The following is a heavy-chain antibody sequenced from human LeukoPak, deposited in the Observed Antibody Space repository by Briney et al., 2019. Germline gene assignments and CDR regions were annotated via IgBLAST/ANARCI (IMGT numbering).Heavy chain of an antibody. J-gene: IGHJ6*03. V-gene: IGHV4-39*01. D-gene: IGHD3-22*01. CDR3: VKNQYISSGFAPYNYYMDV. Sequence: SETLSLTCTVSGGSISSSRYYWGWIRQPPGKGLEWIGSNSYSGITYYNPSLKSRVTISVNTSKNQFSLKLSSVTAAGTAVYYCVKNQYISSGFAPYNYYMDVWGKGTTVTVS. CDR1: GGSISSSRYY. CDR2: NSYSGIT.